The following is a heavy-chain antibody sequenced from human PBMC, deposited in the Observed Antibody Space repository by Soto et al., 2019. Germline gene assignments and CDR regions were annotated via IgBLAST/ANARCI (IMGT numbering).Heavy chain of an antibody. CDR2: IYYSGST. CDR3: ARSPSGGGWYHFDY. CDR1: GGSISSGGYY. D-gene: IGHD6-19*01. Sequence: SETLSLTCTVSGGSISSGGYYWSWIRQHPGKGLEWIGYIYYSGSTYYNPSLKSRVTIPVDTSKNQFSLKLSSVTAADTAVYYCARSPSGGGWYHFDYWGQGTLVTVSS. J-gene: IGHJ4*02. V-gene: IGHV4-31*03.